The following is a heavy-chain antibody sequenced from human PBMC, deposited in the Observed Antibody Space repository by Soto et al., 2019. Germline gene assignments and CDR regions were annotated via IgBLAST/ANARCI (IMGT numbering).Heavy chain of an antibody. CDR1: GFTFSSYS. V-gene: IGHV3-21*01. CDR3: ARDLRGNTAMVTYFDY. D-gene: IGHD5-18*01. J-gene: IGHJ4*01. CDR2: ISSSSSYI. Sequence: GGSLRLSCAASGFTFSSYSINWVRQAPGKGLEWVSSISSSSSYIYYADSVKGRFTISRDNAKNSLYLQMNSLRAEDTAVYYCARDLRGNTAMVTYFDYCGHGTLVPVCS.